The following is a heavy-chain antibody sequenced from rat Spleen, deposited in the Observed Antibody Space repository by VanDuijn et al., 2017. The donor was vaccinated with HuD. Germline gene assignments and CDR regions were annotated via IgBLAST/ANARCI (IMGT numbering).Heavy chain of an antibody. CDR1: GFTFNNSW. CDR2: FTTTGGSG. V-gene: IGHV5-31*01. J-gene: IGHJ2*01. D-gene: IGHD1-4*01. CDR3: ARDGGGPGYYFDY. Sequence: EVQLVESGGGLVQPGRSLKLSCVASGFTFNNSWMTWIRQVPGKGLEWVASFTTTGGSGYYPDSVKGRFTISRDNAKSTLYLQMNSLRSEDTATYVCARDGGGPGYYFDYWGQGVMVTVSS.